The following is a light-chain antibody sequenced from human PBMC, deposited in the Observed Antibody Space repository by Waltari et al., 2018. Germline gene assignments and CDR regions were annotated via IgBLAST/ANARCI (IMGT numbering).Light chain of an antibody. Sequence: QSVLTQPPSVSAAPGQRVTISCSGGSSNIGHNYVSWYRQFPGTAPKLLIYENTGRPSGIPSRFSGSKSGTSATLDITGLQAGDEADHYCGTWDSSLSGAVFGGGTHLTVL. CDR3: GTWDSSLSGAV. CDR1: SSNIGHNY. CDR2: ENT. J-gene: IGLJ7*01. V-gene: IGLV1-51*02.